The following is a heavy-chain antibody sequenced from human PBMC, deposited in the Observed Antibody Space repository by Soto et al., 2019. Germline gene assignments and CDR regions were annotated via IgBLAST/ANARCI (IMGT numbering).Heavy chain of an antibody. J-gene: IGHJ6*02. CDR1: GFTFSGNA. CDR2: ISDDGDST. Sequence: HPGGSLRLSCGASGFTFSGNAMTWVRQAPGKGLEWASSISDDGDSTYYADSVKGRFAVSRDNSKNTLFLHMNSLGAEDTAVYYCAKSLSTAVNYGLDVWGQGTSVTV. CDR3: AKSLSTAVNYGLDV. D-gene: IGHD2-2*01. V-gene: IGHV3-23*01.